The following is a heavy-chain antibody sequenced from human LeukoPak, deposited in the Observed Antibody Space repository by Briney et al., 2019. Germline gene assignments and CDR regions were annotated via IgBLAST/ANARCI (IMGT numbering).Heavy chain of an antibody. J-gene: IGHJ4*02. V-gene: IGHV1-2*06. Sequence: ASAKVSCKASGYTFTGYYMHWVRHAPGQGLEWMGRINPNSGGTNYAQKFQGRVTMTRDTSISTAYMVLSRLRSDDTAVYYCARDQGSYSAFDYWGQGTLVTVSS. D-gene: IGHD1-26*01. CDR3: ARDQGSYSAFDY. CDR1: GYTFTGYY. CDR2: INPNSGGT.